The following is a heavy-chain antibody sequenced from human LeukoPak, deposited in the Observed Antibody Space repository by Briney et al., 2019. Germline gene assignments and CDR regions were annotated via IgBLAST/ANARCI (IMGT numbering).Heavy chain of an antibody. D-gene: IGHD2-2*01. J-gene: IGHJ4*02. CDR3: ARDYCSTTSCYDY. CDR1: GFTLSRYG. V-gene: IGHV3-33*01. CDR2: IWYDGSKK. Sequence: GGSLRLSCAASGFTLSRYGVHWVRQAPGKGLEWVAVIWYDGSKKYYVDSVKGRFTISRDTSKNTLFLRMDSLRAEDTAVYYCARDYCSTTSCYDYWGQGTLVTVSS.